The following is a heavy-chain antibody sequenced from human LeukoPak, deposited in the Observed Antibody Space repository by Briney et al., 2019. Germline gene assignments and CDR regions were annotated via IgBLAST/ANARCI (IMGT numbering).Heavy chain of an antibody. V-gene: IGHV3-7*01. D-gene: IGHD3-16*01. CDR3: ARQPIYEAYFDF. CDR2: IKHDGSEK. Sequence: GGSLRLSCAASGFTFSSYAMSWVRLAPGKGLEWVANIKHDGSEKTFVYSVKGRFTISSDNAETSLYLQMNSLRAEDTAVYYCARQPIYEAYFDFWGQSTLFTVSS. J-gene: IGHJ4*02. CDR1: GFTFSSYA.